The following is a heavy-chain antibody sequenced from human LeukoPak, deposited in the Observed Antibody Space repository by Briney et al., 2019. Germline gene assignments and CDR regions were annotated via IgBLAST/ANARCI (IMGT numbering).Heavy chain of an antibody. CDR2: IYPGDSDT. CDR1: GYRFTNYW. Sequence: GESLKISCKASGYRFTNYWGGWVRQMPGKGLEWMGIIYPGDSDTKYRPSFQGQVTISADKSVNSAYLQWSSLRASHTAMYYCARQGTIVAGTLGTTFDYWGQGTLLTVSS. CDR3: ARQGTIVAGTLGTTFDY. V-gene: IGHV5-51*01. J-gene: IGHJ4*02. D-gene: IGHD5-12*01.